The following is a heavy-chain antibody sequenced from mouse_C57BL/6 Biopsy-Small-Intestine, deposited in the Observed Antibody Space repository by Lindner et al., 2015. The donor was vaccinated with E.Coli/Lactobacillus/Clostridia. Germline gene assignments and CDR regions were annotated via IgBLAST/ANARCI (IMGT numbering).Heavy chain of an antibody. V-gene: IGHV1-9*01. J-gene: IGHJ4*01. CDR1: GYTFTGYW. D-gene: IGHD1-1*02. CDR2: ILPGSGSS. CDR3: AREGAQAGGITIAMDY. Sequence: VQLQESGAELMKPGASVKLSCKTTGYTFTGYWIEWVKQRPGHGLEWIGEILPGSGSSKYNETFKGKATFTADTSSNTAYMQLSSLTTEDSAIYYCAREGAQAGGITIAMDYWGQGTSVTVSS.